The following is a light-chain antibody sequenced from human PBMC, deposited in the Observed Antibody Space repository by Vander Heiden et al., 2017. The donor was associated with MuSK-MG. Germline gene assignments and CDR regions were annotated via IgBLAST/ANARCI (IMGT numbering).Light chain of an antibody. V-gene: IGKV1-39*01. CDR2: AAS. CDR3: QQTYRTPAWT. CDR1: QTISTY. Sequence: DIQMTQSPSSLSASVGDRVTITYRASQTISTYLNWYQQKPGKAPKLLIYAASSLQSGVPSRFSGSRYGPDFTLTISSRQPEDSAAYYCQQTYRTPAWTFGQGTKVEI. J-gene: IGKJ1*01.